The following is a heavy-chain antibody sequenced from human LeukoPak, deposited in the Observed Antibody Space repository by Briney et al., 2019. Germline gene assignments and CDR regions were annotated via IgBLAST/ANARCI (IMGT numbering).Heavy chain of an antibody. Sequence: GGSLRLSCAASGFIFSTYSINWVRQAPGKGLEWVSSISSRSIYIYYADSVKGRFTISRDNAKNSLYLQMNSLRAEDTAVYYCARGSEMATIKGGDYWGQGTLVTVSS. V-gene: IGHV3-21*01. D-gene: IGHD5-24*01. CDR2: ISSRSIYI. J-gene: IGHJ4*02. CDR1: GFIFSTYS. CDR3: ARGSEMATIKGGDY.